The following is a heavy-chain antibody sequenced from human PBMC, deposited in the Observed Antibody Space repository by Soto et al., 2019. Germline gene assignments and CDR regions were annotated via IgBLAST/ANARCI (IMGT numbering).Heavy chain of an antibody. CDR1: GFTVSSNY. D-gene: IGHD1-26*01. CDR2: IYSGGST. Sequence: PGGSLRLSCAASGFTVSSNYMSWVRQAPGKGLEWVSVIYSGGSTYYADSVKGRFTISRDNSKNTVYLQMDSLRAEDTAIYYCAKRQSGSYYAAFDVWGQGTVVTVSS. CDR3: AKRQSGSYYAAFDV. V-gene: IGHV3-53*01. J-gene: IGHJ3*01.